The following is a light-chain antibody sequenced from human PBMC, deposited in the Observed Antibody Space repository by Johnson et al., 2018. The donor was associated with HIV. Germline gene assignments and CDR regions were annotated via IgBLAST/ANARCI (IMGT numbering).Light chain of an antibody. CDR3: GTWDGGLSIYV. J-gene: IGLJ1*01. CDR1: SSNIGNNY. V-gene: IGLV1-51*01. CDR2: DNN. Sequence: QAVLTQPPSVSAAPGQKVTISCSGSSSNIGNNYVSWYQQLPGTAPKLLIYDNNTRPSGIPDRFSGSKSGTSATLGITGLQTGDEADYYCGTWDGGLSIYVFGTGTEVTVL.